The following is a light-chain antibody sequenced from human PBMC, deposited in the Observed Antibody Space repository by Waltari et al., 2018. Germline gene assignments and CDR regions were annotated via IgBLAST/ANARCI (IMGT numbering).Light chain of an antibody. CDR1: SSNIGNNL. CDR3: AAWDDSMHGHWV. CDR2: RSD. Sequence: QSVLTQPPSASGTPGQRVTISCSGSSSNIGNNLVTWYQQVPGKAPKLVIYRSDQRPSGVPDRFSGSKSCTSASLAINGLQSEDEADYYCAAWDDSMHGHWVFGGGTKVTVL. V-gene: IGLV1-44*01. J-gene: IGLJ3*02.